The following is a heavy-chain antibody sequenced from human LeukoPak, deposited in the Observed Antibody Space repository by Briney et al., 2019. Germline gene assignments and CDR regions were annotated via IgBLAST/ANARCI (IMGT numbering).Heavy chain of an antibody. Sequence: GGSLRLSCAVSGVIFSKYAMSWFRQAPGKGLEWVSGISNSGRSTYYADSVKGRFTISRDNSRDTLYLQMNGLRADDTAVYYCAKLLGTIYPLWGMDVWGPGTTVTVSS. CDR1: GVIFSKYA. D-gene: IGHD2-21*01. V-gene: IGHV3-23*01. J-gene: IGHJ6*02. CDR3: AKLLGTIYPLWGMDV. CDR2: ISNSGRST.